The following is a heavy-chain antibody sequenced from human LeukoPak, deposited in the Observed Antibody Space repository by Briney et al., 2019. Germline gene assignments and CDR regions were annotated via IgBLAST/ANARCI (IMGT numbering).Heavy chain of an antibody. CDR2: ISSSSSTI. J-gene: IGHJ4*02. Sequence: GGSLRLSCAASGFTFSCYSMTWVRQAPGKGLEWVSYISSSSSTIYYADSVKGRSTISRDNAKNSLYLQMNSLRAEDTAVYYCARVNWDYFDYWGQGTLVTVSS. V-gene: IGHV3-48*01. CDR3: ARVNWDYFDY. D-gene: IGHD3-16*01. CDR1: GFTFSCYS.